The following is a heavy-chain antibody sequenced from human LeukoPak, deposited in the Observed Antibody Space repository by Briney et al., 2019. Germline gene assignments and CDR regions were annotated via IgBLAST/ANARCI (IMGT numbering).Heavy chain of an antibody. CDR2: IIPIFGTA. J-gene: IGHJ5*02. CDR1: GGTFSSYA. CDR3: ARDPGRGCSYGSNWFDP. V-gene: IGHV1-69*01. D-gene: IGHD5-18*01. Sequence: SVKVSCKASGGTFSSYAISWVRQAPGQGLEWMGGIIPIFGTANYAQKFQGRVTITADESTSTAYMELSSLRSEDTAVYYCARDPGRGCSYGSNWFDPWGQGTLVTVSS.